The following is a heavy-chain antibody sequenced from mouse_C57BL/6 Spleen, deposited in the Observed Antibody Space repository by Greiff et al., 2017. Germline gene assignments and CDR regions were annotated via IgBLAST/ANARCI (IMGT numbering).Heavy chain of an antibody. CDR3: AIFDDYYAWFAY. V-gene: IGHV1-74*01. Sequence: QVQLQQPGAELVKPGASVKVSCKASGYTFTSYWMHWVKQRPGQGLEWIGRIHPSDSDTNYNQKFTGKATFTVDKSTSTAYMQLSSLTSADSAVYYGAIFDDYYAWFAYWGQGTLVTVSA. J-gene: IGHJ3*01. CDR2: IHPSDSDT. D-gene: IGHD2-3*01. CDR1: GYTFTSYW.